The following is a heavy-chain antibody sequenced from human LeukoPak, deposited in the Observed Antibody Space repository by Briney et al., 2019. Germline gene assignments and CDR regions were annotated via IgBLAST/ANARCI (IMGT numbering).Heavy chain of an antibody. J-gene: IGHJ4*02. D-gene: IGHD6-13*01. CDR1: GFTVSSNY. V-gene: IGHV3-15*01. CDR3: TTDMAAAGTIAY. CDR2: IKSETDGGTT. Sequence: GGSLRLSCAASGFTVSSNYMSWVRQAPGKGLEWVGRIKSETDGGTTDYAVPVKGRFTISRDDSKNTLYLQMNSLKTEDTAVYYCTTDMAAAGTIAYWGQGTLVTVSS.